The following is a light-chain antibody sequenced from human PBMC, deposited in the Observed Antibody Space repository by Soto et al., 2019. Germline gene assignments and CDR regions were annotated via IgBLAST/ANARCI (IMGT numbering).Light chain of an antibody. CDR1: QGISSS. CDR3: QHAKSVPPT. V-gene: IGKV1-12*01. J-gene: IGKJ3*01. CDR2: AAS. Sequence: IQMTQSPSSVSASVGDRVTITCRASQGISSSLAWYQQKPRKAPKLLIYAASTLQSGVSSRFSGSGSGTDFTLTISSLQPEDFATYYCQHAKSVPPTCGPGTKVDI.